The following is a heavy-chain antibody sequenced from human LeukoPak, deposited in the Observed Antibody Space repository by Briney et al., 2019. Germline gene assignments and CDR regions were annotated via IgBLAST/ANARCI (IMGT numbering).Heavy chain of an antibody. CDR1: GFTFSSYS. V-gene: IGHV3-21*01. Sequence: GGSLRLSCAASGFTFSSYSMNWVRQAPGKGLEWVSSISSSSSYIYYADSVKGRFTISRDSAKNSLYLQMNSLRAEDTAVYYCARDHGITIFGVVIPSGSTDYWGQGTLVTVSS. CDR2: ISSSSSYI. D-gene: IGHD3-3*01. J-gene: IGHJ4*02. CDR3: ARDHGITIFGVVIPSGSTDY.